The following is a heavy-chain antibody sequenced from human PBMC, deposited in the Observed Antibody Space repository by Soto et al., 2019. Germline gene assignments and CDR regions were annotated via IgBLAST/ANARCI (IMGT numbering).Heavy chain of an antibody. J-gene: IGHJ4*02. D-gene: IGHD6-6*01. CDR1: GFTFSSYS. CDR2: ISSNSSTI. V-gene: IGHV3-48*01. CDR3: ARLRELVADY. Sequence: EVQLVESGGGLVQPGGSLRLSCAASGFTFSSYSMNWVRQAPGKGLEWVSYISSNSSTIYYADSVKGRFTISRDNAKNSLYLQMNSLRAEDTAVYYCARLRELVADYWGQGTLVTVSS.